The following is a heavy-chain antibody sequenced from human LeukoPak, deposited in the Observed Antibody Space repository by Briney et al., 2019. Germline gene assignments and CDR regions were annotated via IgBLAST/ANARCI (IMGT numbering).Heavy chain of an antibody. D-gene: IGHD3-22*01. V-gene: IGHV1-24*01. Sequence: ASVKVSCKVSGSTLIELSMLWVRQAPGKGLEWMGGFDPENGETFYAQKFQGRVTMTEDTSTDTAYMELSSLRSEDTAVYYCATDRLNYYDSSGYYYRYYFDYWGQGTLVTVSS. CDR1: GSTLIELS. J-gene: IGHJ4*02. CDR3: ATDRLNYYDSSGYYYRYYFDY. CDR2: FDPENGET.